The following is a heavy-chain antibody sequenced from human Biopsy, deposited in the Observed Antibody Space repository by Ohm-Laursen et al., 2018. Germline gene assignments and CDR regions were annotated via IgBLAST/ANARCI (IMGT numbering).Heavy chain of an antibody. D-gene: IGHD3-3*01. V-gene: IGHV1-69*10. CDR3: ARVEGSSWFDP. CDR2: IIPIPNVA. CDR1: GDSFTSYA. Sequence: SVKVSCKASGDSFTSYAIGWVRQAPGQGLEWMGWIIPIPNVATYAQKFQGRITITADESTSTAYMELSSLTSDDTAVYFCARVEGSSWFDPWGHGTLVTVSS. J-gene: IGHJ5*02.